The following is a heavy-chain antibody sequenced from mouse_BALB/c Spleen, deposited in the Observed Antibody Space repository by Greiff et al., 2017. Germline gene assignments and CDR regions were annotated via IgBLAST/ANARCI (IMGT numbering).Heavy chain of an antibody. D-gene: IGHD2-14*01. CDR3: TREYYRYDALFAY. Sequence: QVQLQQPRAELVRPGASVKLSCKASGYTFTSYWINWVKQRPGQGLEWIGNIYPSDSYTNYNQKFKDKATLTVDKSSSTAYMQLSSPTSEDSAVYYCTREYYRYDALFAYWGQGTLVTVSA. CDR2: IYPSDSYT. J-gene: IGHJ3*01. CDR1: GYTFTSYW. V-gene: IGHV1-69*02.